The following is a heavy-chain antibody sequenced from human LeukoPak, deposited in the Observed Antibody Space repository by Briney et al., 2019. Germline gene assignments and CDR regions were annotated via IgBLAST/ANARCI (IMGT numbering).Heavy chain of an antibody. CDR1: GYTLTSYD. Sequence: ASVKVSCKTSGYTLTSYDINWVRQAPGQGLEWMGGISAYNGNTNYAQKLQGRVTMTTDTSTSTAYMELRSLRSDDTAVYYCARDTDSSSIGGGFGPWGQGTLVTVSS. CDR3: ARDTDSSSIGGGFGP. J-gene: IGHJ5*02. V-gene: IGHV1-18*01. CDR2: ISAYNGNT. D-gene: IGHD6-13*01.